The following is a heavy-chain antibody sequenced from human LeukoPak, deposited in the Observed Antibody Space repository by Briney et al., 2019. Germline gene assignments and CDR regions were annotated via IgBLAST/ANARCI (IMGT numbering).Heavy chain of an antibody. CDR3: ARDPRNIGLAP. CDR1: GFSLSGYW. V-gene: IGHV3-74*01. Sequence: GGSLRLSCVASGFSLSGYWMYWARQAPGKGLMYISRNNGDGSTTNYGDVVKGRFTMSRDNIKNTLYLQMNSLRVEDTAVYYCARDPRNIGLAPWGQGTLVTVSS. D-gene: IGHD5-12*01. J-gene: IGHJ5*02. CDR2: NNGDGSTT.